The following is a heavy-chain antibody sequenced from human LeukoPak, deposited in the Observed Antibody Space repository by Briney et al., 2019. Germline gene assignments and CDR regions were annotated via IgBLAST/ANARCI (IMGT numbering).Heavy chain of an antibody. CDR1: GGSISSYY. J-gene: IGHJ6*02. Sequence: SETLSLTCTVSGGSISSYYWSWIRQPAGKGLEWIGRIYNSGTTSNPSLKSRVTMSVDMSKNQFSLKLGSVTAADTAVYYCARDLNLWGQGTTVTVSS. V-gene: IGHV4-4*07. CDR2: IYNSGT. CDR3: ARDLNL. D-gene: IGHD1-14*01.